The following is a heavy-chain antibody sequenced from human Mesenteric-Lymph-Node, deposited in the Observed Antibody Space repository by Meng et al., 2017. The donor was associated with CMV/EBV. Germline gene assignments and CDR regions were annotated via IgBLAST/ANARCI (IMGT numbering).Heavy chain of an antibody. J-gene: IGHJ5*02. CDR3: ARTPGTEYFDSSDSWFDP. CDR2: SSPYSGKT. V-gene: IGHV1-18*01. Sequence: ASVKVSCKASGYPFTSYGISWVRQAPGQGLEWMGWSSPYSGKTDYPQKLQGRVTMTTDTSTSTAYMELRSLRSDDTAVCYCARTPGTEYFDSSDSWFDPWGQGTLVTVSS. CDR1: GYPFTSYG. D-gene: IGHD3-22*01.